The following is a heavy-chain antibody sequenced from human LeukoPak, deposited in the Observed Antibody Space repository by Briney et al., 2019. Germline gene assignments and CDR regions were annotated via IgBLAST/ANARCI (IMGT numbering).Heavy chain of an antibody. CDR2: MNPNSGNT. D-gene: IGHD6-13*01. Sequence: ASVKVSCKASGYTFASYDINWVRQATGQGLEWMGWMNPNSGNTGYAQKFQGRVTMTRNTSISTAYMELSSLRSKDTAVYYCARGSSSSWYVRYYYYYMDVWGKGTTVTVSS. V-gene: IGHV1-8*01. J-gene: IGHJ6*03. CDR1: GYTFASYD. CDR3: ARGSSSSWYVRYYYYYMDV.